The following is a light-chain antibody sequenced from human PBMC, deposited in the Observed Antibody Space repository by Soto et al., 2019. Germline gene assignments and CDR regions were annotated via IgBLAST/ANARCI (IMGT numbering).Light chain of an antibody. CDR1: QSVSNF. V-gene: IGKV3-11*01. Sequence: EIVLTQSPATLSLSPGERATLSCRASQSVSNFLAWYQQKPGQAPRLLIYDASNRATDIPARFSGSGSGTVFTLTISSLEPEDFAIYYCQQRSSWPTFGQGTRLDI. J-gene: IGKJ5*01. CDR3: QQRSSWPT. CDR2: DAS.